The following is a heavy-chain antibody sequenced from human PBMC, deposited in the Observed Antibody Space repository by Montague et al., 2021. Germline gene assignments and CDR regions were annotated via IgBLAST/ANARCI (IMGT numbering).Heavy chain of an antibody. J-gene: IGHJ6*03. V-gene: IGHV4-38-2*02. CDR1: RSLINSDYY. CDR3: ARERDRYYYMDI. CDR2: VSHGGRT. Sequence: ETLSLSCTVSRSLINSDYYCGWIRQPPGKGLEWMGSVSHGGRTYYNPSLKSRVTISVDTSNNHFSLKLSSVTAADTAMYYCARERDRYYYMDIWGKGTTITVSS.